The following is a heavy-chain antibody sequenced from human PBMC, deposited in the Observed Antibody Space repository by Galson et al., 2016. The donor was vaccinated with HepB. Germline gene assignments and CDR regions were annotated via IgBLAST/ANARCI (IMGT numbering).Heavy chain of an antibody. V-gene: IGHV3-48*01. D-gene: IGHD6-13*01. CDR2: ISSSSSTI. CDR3: AVRYSSIWYFQH. J-gene: IGHJ1*01. Sequence: SLRLSCAASGFTFSSYSMNWVRQAPGKGLEWVSYISSSSSTIYYADSVKGRFTISRDNSKNTLYLQMNSLGVEDTAIYYCAVRYSSIWYFQHWGRGTLVSVSS. CDR1: GFTFSSYS.